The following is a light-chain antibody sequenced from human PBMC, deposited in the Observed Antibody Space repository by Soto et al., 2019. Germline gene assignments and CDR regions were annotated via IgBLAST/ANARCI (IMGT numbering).Light chain of an antibody. CDR3: SSYTSDSSYV. CDR2: AVS. V-gene: IGLV2-14*01. J-gene: IGLJ1*01. CDR1: SSDVGLYDY. Sequence: QSVLTQPASVSGSPGQLITISCTGTSSDVGLYDYVSWYQQHPGKAPQLMIYAVSNRPSGVSNRFSASKSGNTASLFISGLQAEDEADYYCSSYTSDSSYVVGSGTKVTVL.